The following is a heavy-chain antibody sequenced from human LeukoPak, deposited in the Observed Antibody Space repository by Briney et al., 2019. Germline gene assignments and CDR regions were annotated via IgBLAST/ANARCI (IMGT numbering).Heavy chain of an antibody. CDR3: ARSGGYYNWFDP. Sequence: PSETLSPTCTVSGGSIRSYYWSWIRQPPGKGLEWIGYSYYSGSTYYNPSLKSRVTISVDTSKNQFSLKLNSVTAADTAVYYCARSGGYYNWFDPWGQGTLVTVSS. CDR2: SYYSGST. D-gene: IGHD3-3*01. J-gene: IGHJ5*02. CDR1: GGSIRSYY. V-gene: IGHV4-59*08.